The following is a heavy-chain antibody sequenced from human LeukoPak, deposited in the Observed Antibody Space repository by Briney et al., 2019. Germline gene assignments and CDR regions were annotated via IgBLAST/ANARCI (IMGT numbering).Heavy chain of an antibody. D-gene: IGHD2-2*01. CDR1: GGSISSSSYY. CDR3: ASIVVVPAAWSNFDY. Sequence: SETLSLTCTVSGGSISSSSYYWGRIRQPPGKGLEWIGSIYYSGSTYYNPSLKSRVTISVDTSKNQFSLKLSSVTAADTAVYYCASIVVVPAAWSNFDYWGQGTLVTVSS. V-gene: IGHV4-39*07. J-gene: IGHJ4*02. CDR2: IYYSGST.